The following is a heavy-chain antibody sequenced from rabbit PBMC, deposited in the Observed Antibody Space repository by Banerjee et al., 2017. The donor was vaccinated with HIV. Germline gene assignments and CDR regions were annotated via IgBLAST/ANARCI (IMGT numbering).Heavy chain of an antibody. CDR1: GFSFSAGYY. Sequence: QSLEESGGDLVKPGASLTLTCTASGFSFSAGYYMCWVRQAPGKGLEWIACIHGGSNRNIYYATWAKGRFTISKTSSTTVTLQMTSLTAADTATYFCARGPYTYGSGNVYGAGLNLWGPGTLVTVS. V-gene: IGHV1S40*01. CDR3: ARGPYTYGSGNVYGAGLNL. CDR2: IHGGSNRNI. J-gene: IGHJ4*01. D-gene: IGHD6-1*01.